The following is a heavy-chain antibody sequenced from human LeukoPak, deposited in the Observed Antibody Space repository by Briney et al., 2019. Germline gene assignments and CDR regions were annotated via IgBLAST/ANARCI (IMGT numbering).Heavy chain of an antibody. CDR1: GFTFDDYG. D-gene: IGHD5-12*01. V-gene: IGHV3-20*04. CDR2: INWNGGST. Sequence: PGGSLRLSCAASGFTFDDYGMSWVRQAPGKGLEWVSDINWNGGSTGYADPVKGRFTISRDNPKNSLYLQMNSLRAEDTGLYYCARDIVATIEPYFDYWGEGTLVTVSS. J-gene: IGHJ4*02. CDR3: ARDIVATIEPYFDY.